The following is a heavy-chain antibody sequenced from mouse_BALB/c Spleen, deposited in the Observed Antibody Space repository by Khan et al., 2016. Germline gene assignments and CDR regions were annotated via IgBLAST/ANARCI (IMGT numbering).Heavy chain of an antibody. J-gene: IGHJ2*01. CDR3: ASSTMITFFDY. CDR1: GYTFTSYV. Sequence: VQLQQPGPELVKPGASVKMSCKASGYTFTSYVMHWVKQKPGQGLEWIGYINTYNDGTKYNEKFKGKATLTSDKSSSTAYMELSSLTSEDSAFYYCASSTMITFFDYWGQGTTLTVSS. D-gene: IGHD2-4*01. V-gene: IGHV1S136*01. CDR2: INTYNDGT.